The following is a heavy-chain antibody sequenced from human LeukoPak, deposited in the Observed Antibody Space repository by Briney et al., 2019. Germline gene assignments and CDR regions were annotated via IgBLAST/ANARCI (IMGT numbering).Heavy chain of an antibody. CDR2: INHSGST. CDR3: ARDGYDILTGFRSLAYYYYYYMDV. J-gene: IGHJ6*03. V-gene: IGHV4-34*01. Sequence: PSETLSLTCAVYGGSFSGYYWSWIRQPPGKGLEWIGEINHSGSTNYNPSLKSRVTISVDTSKNQFSLKLSSVTAADTAVYYCARDGYDILTGFRSLAYYYYYYMDVWGKGTTVTISS. D-gene: IGHD3-9*01. CDR1: GGSFSGYY.